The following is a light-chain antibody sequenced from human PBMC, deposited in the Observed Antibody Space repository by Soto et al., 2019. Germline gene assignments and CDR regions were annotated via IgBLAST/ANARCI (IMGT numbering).Light chain of an antibody. Sequence: IGMTQSPATLSVSPGDRATLSCRASQSVSSKLAWYQQKPGQAPRLLIHGASTRATAIPARFSGSGSGTEFTLTISSLKSEDFAVYFCQQYNEWPITFGQGTRLEIK. V-gene: IGKV3-15*01. J-gene: IGKJ5*01. CDR3: QQYNEWPIT. CDR1: QSVSSK. CDR2: GAS.